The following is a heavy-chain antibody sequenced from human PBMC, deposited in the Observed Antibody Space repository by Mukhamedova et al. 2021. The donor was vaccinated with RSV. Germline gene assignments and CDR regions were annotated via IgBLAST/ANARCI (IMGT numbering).Heavy chain of an antibody. CDR2: SGST. V-gene: IGHV4-34*01. D-gene: IGHD3-10*01. J-gene: IGHJ6*02. CDR3: ARVIYGSVSENYYYYYGMDV. Sequence: SGSTNYNPSLKSRVTISVDTSKNQFSLKLSSVTAADTAVYYCARVIYGSVSENYYYYYGMDVWGQGTTVTVSS.